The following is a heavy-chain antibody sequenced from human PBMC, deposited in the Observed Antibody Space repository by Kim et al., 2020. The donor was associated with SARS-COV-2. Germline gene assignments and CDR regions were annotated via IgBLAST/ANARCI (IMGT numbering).Heavy chain of an antibody. CDR3: ARAVSGSSSEGAFYYYGMDV. J-gene: IGHJ6*02. Sequence: GGSLRLSCAASGFTFSSYAMHWVRQAPGKGLEWVADISYDGSNKYYADSVKGRFTISRDNSKNTLYLQMNSLRAEDTAVYYCARAVSGSSSEGAFYYYGMDVWGQGTTVTVSS. D-gene: IGHD6-6*01. CDR1: GFTFSSYA. V-gene: IGHV3-30-3*01. CDR2: ISYDGSNK.